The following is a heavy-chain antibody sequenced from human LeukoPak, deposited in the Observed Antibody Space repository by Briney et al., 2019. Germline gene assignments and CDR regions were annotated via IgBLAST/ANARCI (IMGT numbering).Heavy chain of an antibody. CDR1: GFTFSSYA. Sequence: GGSLRLTCAASGFTFSSYAMSWVRQAPGKGLEWVSAISGSGGSTYYADSVKGRFTISRDNSKNTLYLQMNSLRAEDTAVYYCAKGYSSSWTCFDYWGQGTLVTVSS. CDR2: ISGSGGST. J-gene: IGHJ4*02. CDR3: AKGYSSSWTCFDY. V-gene: IGHV3-23*01. D-gene: IGHD6-13*01.